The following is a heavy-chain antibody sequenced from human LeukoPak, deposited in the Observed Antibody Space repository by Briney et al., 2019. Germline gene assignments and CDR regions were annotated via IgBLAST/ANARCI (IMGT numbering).Heavy chain of an antibody. J-gene: IGHJ4*02. CDR1: GFTFNILP. Sequence: GGSVSLLCVPCGFTFNILPVMGPAEARGEGLEGFSFLGRRGDNIHYVDSVTGRFTICRDNSKNMLELQMKSRSGQDTAVNHCPKYTQTGDSFPYWGQGTLVAVSS. CDR3: PKYTQTGDSFPY. CDR2: LGRRGDNI. D-gene: IGHD7-27*01. V-gene: IGHV3-23*01.